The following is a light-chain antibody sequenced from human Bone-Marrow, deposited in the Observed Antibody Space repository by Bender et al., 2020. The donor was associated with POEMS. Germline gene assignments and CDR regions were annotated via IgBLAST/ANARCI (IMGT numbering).Light chain of an antibody. V-gene: IGLV2-14*03. CDR2: DVS. CDR1: SSDVGGYNY. Sequence: QSALTQPASVSGSPGQSITISCTGTSSDVGGYNYVSWYQQHPGKAPKLMIYDVSNRPSGVSNRFSGSKSGNTASLTISGLQAEDEADYYCSSYTSSCTPHAVFGGGTQLTVL. CDR3: SSYTSSCTPHAV. J-gene: IGLJ7*01.